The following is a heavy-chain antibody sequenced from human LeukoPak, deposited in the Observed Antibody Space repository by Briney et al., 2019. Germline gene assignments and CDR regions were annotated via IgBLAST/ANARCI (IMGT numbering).Heavy chain of an antibody. CDR2: ISAYNGNT. D-gene: IGHD6-19*01. CDR3: ARVARRASIAVAPDY. CDR1: GYTFTSYG. J-gene: IGHJ4*02. V-gene: IGHV1-18*01. Sequence: GASVKVSCKASGYTFTSYGISWVRQAPGQGLEWMGWISAYNGNTNYAQKLQGRVTMTTDTSTSTAYMELRSLRSDDTAVYYSARVARRASIAVAPDYWGQGTLVTVSS.